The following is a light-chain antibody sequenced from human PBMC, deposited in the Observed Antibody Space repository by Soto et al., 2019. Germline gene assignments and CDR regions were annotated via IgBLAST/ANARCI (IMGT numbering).Light chain of an antibody. CDR1: QSISSY. CDR3: QQSYSTPRT. V-gene: IGKV1-39*01. J-gene: IGKJ1*01. Sequence: DLQMTQSPSSLSASVGDRVTITCRASQSISSYLNWYQQKPGKAPKLLIYAASSLQSGVPERFSGSGSGTDFTLTISSLQPEDFATYYCQQSYSTPRTFGQGTKVEIK. CDR2: AAS.